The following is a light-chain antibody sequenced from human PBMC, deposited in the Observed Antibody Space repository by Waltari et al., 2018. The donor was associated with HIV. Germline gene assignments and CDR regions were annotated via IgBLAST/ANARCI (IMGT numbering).Light chain of an antibody. CDR1: RPNMGNKA. J-gene: IGLJ3*02. Sequence: QSVLTQPPSVSEAPRQRVTIPCSGSRPNMGNKAGNWYQQLPGKAPKLLIYYNDLLSSGVSDRFSGSKSGTSASLAISGLQSEDEADYYCAAWDDSLHGVVFGGGTKLTVL. V-gene: IGLV1-36*01. CDR2: YND. CDR3: AAWDDSLHGVV.